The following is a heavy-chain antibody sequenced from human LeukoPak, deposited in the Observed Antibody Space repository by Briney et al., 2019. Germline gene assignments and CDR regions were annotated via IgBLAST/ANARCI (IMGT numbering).Heavy chain of an antibody. Sequence: GGSRRLSCAASGFTFSSCEMNWVRQAPGKGLVWVSRINSDGSSTSYADSVKGRFTISRDNAKNTLYLQMNSLRAEDTAVYYCLPLTVTNAFGIWGQGTMVTVSS. CDR3: LPLTVTNAFGI. CDR1: GFTFSSCE. D-gene: IGHD4-17*01. V-gene: IGHV3-74*01. CDR2: INSDGSST. J-gene: IGHJ3*02.